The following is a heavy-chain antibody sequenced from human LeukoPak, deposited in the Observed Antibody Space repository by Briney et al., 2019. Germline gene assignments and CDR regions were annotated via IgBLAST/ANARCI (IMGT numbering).Heavy chain of an antibody. CDR3: ARGLWFGDEDPPYFDY. V-gene: IGHV4-61*01. CDR1: GYSISSGYY. Sequence: SETLSLTCTVSGYSISSGYYWGWIRQPPGKGLEWIGYIYYSGSTNYNPSLKSRVTISVDTSKNQFSLKLTSVTAADTAVYYCARGLWFGDEDPPYFDYWGQGILVTVSS. J-gene: IGHJ4*02. D-gene: IGHD3-10*01. CDR2: IYYSGST.